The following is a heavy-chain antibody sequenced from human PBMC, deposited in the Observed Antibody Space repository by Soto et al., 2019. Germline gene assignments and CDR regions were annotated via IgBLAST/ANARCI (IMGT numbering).Heavy chain of an antibody. CDR3: ARGRVDGGELDL. CDR1: GFTFRTYG. J-gene: IGHJ4*02. V-gene: IGHV3-33*01. CDR2: IWYDASNK. D-gene: IGHD1-26*01. Sequence: VQLVESGGGVVQPGRSLRLSCAASGFTFRTYGMYWVRQAPGKGLEWVAVIWYDASNKYYADSVKGRFTISRDNSENTLYLQMHSLRAADTAVYYCARGRVDGGELDLWGQGTLVTVSS.